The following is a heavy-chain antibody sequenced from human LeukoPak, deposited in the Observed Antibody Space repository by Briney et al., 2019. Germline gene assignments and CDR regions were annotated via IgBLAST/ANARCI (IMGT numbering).Heavy chain of an antibody. J-gene: IGHJ6*03. CDR2: IYYSGST. V-gene: IGHV4-39*07. Sequence: PSETLSLTCTVSGGSISSSSYYWGWIRQPPGKGLEWIGSIYYSGSTYYNPFLKSRVTISVDTSKNQFSLKLSSVTAADTAVYYCARSVKLEQWDYYYYMDVWGKGTTVTVSS. CDR1: GGSISSSSYY. CDR3: ARSVKLEQWDYYYYMDV. D-gene: IGHD6-19*01.